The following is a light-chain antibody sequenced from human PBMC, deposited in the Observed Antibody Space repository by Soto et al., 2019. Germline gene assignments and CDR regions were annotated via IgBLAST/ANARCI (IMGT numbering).Light chain of an antibody. J-gene: IGKJ2*01. Sequence: DIQMTQSPSTLSGSVGDRVTITCRASQTISSWLAWYQQKPGKAPKLLIYAASSLHSGVPSRFSGSGSGADVTLTISSLQPEGFATYYCQQSYNFPYTFGQGTKVDI. CDR1: QTISSW. CDR2: AAS. CDR3: QQSYNFPYT. V-gene: IGKV1-39*01.